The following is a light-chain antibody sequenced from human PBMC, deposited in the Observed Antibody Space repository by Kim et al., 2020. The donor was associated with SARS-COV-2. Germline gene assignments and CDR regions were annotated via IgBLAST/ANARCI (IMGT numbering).Light chain of an antibody. CDR1: QSISSY. CDR3: QQSYSTPPWT. V-gene: IGKV1-39*01. J-gene: IGKJ1*01. CDR2: AAS. Sequence: PVGDRVTITCRASQSISSYLNWDQQKPGKAPKLLIYAASSLQSGVPSRFSGSGSGTDFTLTISSLQPEDFATYYCQQSYSTPPWTFGQGTKGDIK.